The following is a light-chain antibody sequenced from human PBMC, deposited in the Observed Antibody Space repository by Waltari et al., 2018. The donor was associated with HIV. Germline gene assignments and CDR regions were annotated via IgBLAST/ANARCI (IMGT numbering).Light chain of an antibody. J-gene: IGLJ2*01. V-gene: IGLV1-51*01. CDR1: HSNIGNNY. CDR3: GTWDSSLSAVL. CDR2: DNN. Sequence: QSVLTQPPSVSAAPGQKVTISCSGSHSNIGNNYVSWYQHLPGTAPKLLIYDNNKRPAGIPALFSGSKSGTSATLGITGLQTGDEADYYCGTWDSSLSAVLFGGGTQLTVL.